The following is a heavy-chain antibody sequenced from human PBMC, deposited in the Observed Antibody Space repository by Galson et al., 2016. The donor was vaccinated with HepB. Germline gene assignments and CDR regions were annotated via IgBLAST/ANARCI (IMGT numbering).Heavy chain of an antibody. D-gene: IGHD6-13*01. CDR1: GGSISTSY. V-gene: IGHV4-4*07. CDR3: ARVMLAAAPYFHY. CDR2: IYPGGTT. J-gene: IGHJ4*02. Sequence: SETLSLTCTVSGGSISTSYWSWVRQPPGKGLEWLGSIYPGGTTTYNPSLKRRFTMSVDTSKNQFSLRLTSGTAADTAVYYCARVMLAAAPYFHYWGQGTRVTVSS.